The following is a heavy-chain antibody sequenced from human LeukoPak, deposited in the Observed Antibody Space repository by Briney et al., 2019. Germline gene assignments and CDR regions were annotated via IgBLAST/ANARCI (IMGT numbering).Heavy chain of an antibody. CDR1: GGSISSYY. D-gene: IGHD3-9*01. CDR2: IYTSGST. J-gene: IGHJ5*02. CDR3: AREPSWDILTGYGWFDP. Sequence: SETLSLTCTVSGGSISSYYWSWIRQPAGKGLEWIGRIYTSGSTNYNPSLKSRVTMSVDTSKNQFSLKLSSVTAADTAVYYCAREPSWDILTGYGWFDPWGQGTLVTVSS. V-gene: IGHV4-4*07.